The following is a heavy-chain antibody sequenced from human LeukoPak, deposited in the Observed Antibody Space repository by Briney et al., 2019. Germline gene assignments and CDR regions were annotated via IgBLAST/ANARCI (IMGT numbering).Heavy chain of an antibody. V-gene: IGHV1-18*01. CDR3: AREASGTTAGYYYYYMDV. J-gene: IGHJ6*03. CDR2: ISAYNGNT. Sequence: ASVKVSCKASGYTFTSYGISWVRQAPGQGLEWMGWISAYNGNTNYAQKLQGRVTMTTETSTSTAYMELRSLRSDDTAVYYRAREASGTTAGYYYYYMDVWGKGTTVTVSS. D-gene: IGHD1-14*01. CDR1: GYTFTSYG.